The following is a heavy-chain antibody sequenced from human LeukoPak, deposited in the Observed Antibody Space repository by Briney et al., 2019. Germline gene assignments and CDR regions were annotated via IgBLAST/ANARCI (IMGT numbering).Heavy chain of an antibody. CDR1: GFTFSSYW. J-gene: IGHJ2*01. Sequence: KPGGSLRLSCAASGFTFSSYWMSWVRQAPGKGLEWVSSISSSSSYIYYADSVKGRFTISRDNAKNSLYLQMNSLRAEDTAVYYCARNGLENWYFDLWGRGTLVTVSS. V-gene: IGHV3-21*01. CDR2: ISSSSSYI. CDR3: ARNGLENWYFDL. D-gene: IGHD3-16*01.